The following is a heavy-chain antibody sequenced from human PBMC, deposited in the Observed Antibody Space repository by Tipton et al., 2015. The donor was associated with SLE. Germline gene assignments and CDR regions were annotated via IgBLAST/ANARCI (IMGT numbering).Heavy chain of an antibody. CDR1: GASISGSNW. CDR3: ARESETVATQFDY. Sequence: TLSLTCAVSGASISGSNWWTWVRQPPGKGLEWVGEIYHSGSTNYNPSLKSRVTISVDKSKSQFSLKLTSVTAADTAVYYCARESETVATQFDYWGRGTLVIVSS. CDR2: IYHSGST. J-gene: IGHJ4*02. V-gene: IGHV4-4*02. D-gene: IGHD5-12*01.